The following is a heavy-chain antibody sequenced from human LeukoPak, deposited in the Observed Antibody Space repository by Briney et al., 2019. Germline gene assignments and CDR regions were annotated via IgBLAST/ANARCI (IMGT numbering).Heavy chain of an antibody. J-gene: IGHJ4*02. CDR2: ISSSGNTT. Sequence: PGGSLRLSCAASGFTFSDYYMSWIRQAPGKGLEWVSYISSSGNTTYNADSVKGRFSITRDNAKNSLYLQIISLRAEDTAVYYCARDGGSAWFLDYWGQGTLVTVSS. D-gene: IGHD6-19*01. CDR1: GFTFSDYY. CDR3: ARDGGSAWFLDY. V-gene: IGHV3-11*04.